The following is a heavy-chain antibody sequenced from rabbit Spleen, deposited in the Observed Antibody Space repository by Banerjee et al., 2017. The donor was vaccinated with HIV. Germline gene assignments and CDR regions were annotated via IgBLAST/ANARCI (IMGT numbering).Heavy chain of an antibody. CDR3: ARDTSSSFSSYGMDL. Sequence: QSLEESGGDLVKPGASLTLTCKASGIDFSSYYYMCWVRQAPGKGLELIACIYTSSGSTYYANWVNGRFTISSDNAQNTVDLQMNSLTAADTATYFCARDTSSSFSSYGMDLWGPGTLVTVS. CDR2: IYTSSGST. J-gene: IGHJ6*01. CDR1: GIDFSSYYY. D-gene: IGHD1-1*01. V-gene: IGHV1S43*01.